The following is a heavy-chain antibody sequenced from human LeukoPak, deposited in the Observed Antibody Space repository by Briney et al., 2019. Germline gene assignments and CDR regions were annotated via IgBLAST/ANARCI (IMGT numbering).Heavy chain of an antibody. CDR1: GGSFSGYY. J-gene: IGHJ3*02. Sequence: MSSETLSLTCAVYGGSFSGYYWSWIRQPPGKGLEWIGEINHSGSTNYNPSLKSRVTISVDTSKNQFSLKLSSVTAADTAVYYCARGLYYYDSSGYLDDAFDIWGQGTMVTVSS. CDR2: INHSGST. CDR3: ARGLYYYDSSGYLDDAFDI. V-gene: IGHV4-34*01. D-gene: IGHD3-22*01.